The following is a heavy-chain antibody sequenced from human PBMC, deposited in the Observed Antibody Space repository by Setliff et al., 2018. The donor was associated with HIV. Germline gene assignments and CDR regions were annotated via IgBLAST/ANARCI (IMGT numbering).Heavy chain of an antibody. Sequence: ASVKVSCKTSGHPFSNYDIIWVRRATGQGLEWMGWMNPNSGATGHAQKFKDRFIMTRDTSISTAYMELSSLTSEDTAVYYCASGKGVRGVIIRGGLDVWGKGTTVTVSS. J-gene: IGHJ6*04. CDR2: MNPNSGAT. CDR1: GHPFSNYD. CDR3: ASGKGVRGVIIRGGLDV. D-gene: IGHD3-10*01. V-gene: IGHV1-8*01.